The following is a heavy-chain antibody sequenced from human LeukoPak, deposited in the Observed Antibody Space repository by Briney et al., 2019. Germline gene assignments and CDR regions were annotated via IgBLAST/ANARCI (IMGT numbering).Heavy chain of an antibody. V-gene: IGHV1-2*02. CDR1: VYTFTGYY. J-gene: IGHJ3*02. CDR2: INPNSGGT. D-gene: IGHD2-8*02. Sequence: ASVKVSCMASVYTFTGYYMHWVRQAPGQGLEWMGWINPNSGGTDYAQKFQGRVTMTRDMSISTAYMELIMLRSDGTAVYYCAREGESTADAFDIWGQGTKVTVSS. CDR3: AREGESTADAFDI.